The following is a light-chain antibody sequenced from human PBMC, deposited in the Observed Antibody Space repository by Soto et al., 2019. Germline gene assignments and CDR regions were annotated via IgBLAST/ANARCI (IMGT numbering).Light chain of an antibody. CDR2: GAS. Sequence: EIILTQSPDTLSLSPGERATLSCRASQSVSSSYLAWYQQKPGQAPRLLIYGASSRATGIPDRFSGSGSGTDFTLTISRLEPEDFAVYYCQQYGSSLITFGQGTRLENK. J-gene: IGKJ5*01. CDR3: QQYGSSLIT. CDR1: QSVSSSY. V-gene: IGKV3-20*01.